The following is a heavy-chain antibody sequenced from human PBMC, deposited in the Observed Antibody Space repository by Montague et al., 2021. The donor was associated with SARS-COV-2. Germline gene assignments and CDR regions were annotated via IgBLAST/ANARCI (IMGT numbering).Heavy chain of an antibody. CDR2: ISYDGSNK. D-gene: IGHD3-10*01. V-gene: IGHV3-30*04. J-gene: IGHJ6*02. CDR1: GFTFSSYA. CDR3: ARVLDYYGSGSYPLYYYYGMDV. Sequence: SLRLSCAASGFTFSSYAMHWVRQAPGKGLEWVAVISYDGSNKYYADSVKGRFTISRDNSKNTLYPQMNSLRAEDTAVYYCARVLDYYGSGSYPLYYYYGMDVWGQGTTATVSS.